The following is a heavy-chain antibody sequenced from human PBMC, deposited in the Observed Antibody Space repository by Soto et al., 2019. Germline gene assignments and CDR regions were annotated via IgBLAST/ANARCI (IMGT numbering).Heavy chain of an antibody. CDR2: IYYSGST. D-gene: IGHD1-26*01. J-gene: IGHJ4*02. V-gene: IGHV4-39*01. CDR3: ARQVGTTAGENFDH. Sequence: SETLSLTCTVSGGSISSSSYYWGWIRHPPGKGLEWIGSIYYSGSTYYNPSLKSRVTISVDTSKNQFSLKLSSVTAADTAVYYCARQVGTTAGENFDHWGQGTLVIV. CDR1: GGSISSSSYY.